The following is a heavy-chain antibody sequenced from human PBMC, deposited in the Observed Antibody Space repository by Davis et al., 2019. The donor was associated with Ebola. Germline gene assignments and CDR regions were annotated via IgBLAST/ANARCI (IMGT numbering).Heavy chain of an antibody. CDR2: ISDSGSTT. CDR3: VPGTWI. J-gene: IGHJ1*01. V-gene: IGHV3-48*04. Sequence: GESLKISCAASGFTFSSYWMSWVRQAPGKGLEWVAHISDSGSTTYYTDSVKGRFTISRDNAKNSLYLQMNSLRAEDTAVYYCVPGTWIRGQGTLVTVSS. CDR1: GFTFSSYW. D-gene: IGHD5-18*01.